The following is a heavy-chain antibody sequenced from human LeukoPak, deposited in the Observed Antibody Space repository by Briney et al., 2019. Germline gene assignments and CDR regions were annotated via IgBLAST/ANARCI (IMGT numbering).Heavy chain of an antibody. Sequence: QAGGSLRLSCAASGFMFSNYAMSWVRQAPGKGLEWVSTISGSGSSTYYADSVKGRLTISRDNSKNTLYLQMISLRAEDTAVFYCAKTGDSSGYYYQGWFDPWGQGTLVTVSS. CDR1: GFMFSNYA. D-gene: IGHD3-22*01. J-gene: IGHJ5*02. CDR2: ISGSGSST. V-gene: IGHV3-23*01. CDR3: AKTGDSSGYYYQGWFDP.